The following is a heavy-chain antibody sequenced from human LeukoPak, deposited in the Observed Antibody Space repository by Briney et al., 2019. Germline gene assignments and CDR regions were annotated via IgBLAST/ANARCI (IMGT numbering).Heavy chain of an antibody. CDR3: ARDSSSGWYGSVH. V-gene: IGHV3-20*04. CDR1: GFTFDDYG. CDR2: IKWNGGST. D-gene: IGHD6-19*01. Sequence: GGSLRLSCAASGFTFDDYGMSWVRQAPGKGLEGVSGIKWNGGSTVYADSVKGRFTISRDNAKKSLYVQMNSLRAADTAFYYCARDSSSGWYGSVHGGQGTLVTVDS. J-gene: IGHJ4*02.